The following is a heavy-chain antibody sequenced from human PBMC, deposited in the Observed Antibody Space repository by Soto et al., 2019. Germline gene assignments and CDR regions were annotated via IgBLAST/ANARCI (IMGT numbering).Heavy chain of an antibody. CDR1: GGSISSPHDY. CDR2: IYYSGST. Sequence: PSETLSLTWTVSGGSISSPHDYWAWLRQSPGRGLEWIASIYYSGSTYHNPSLKSRITISVDTSKNQFSLHLTSVTAADTAVYYCARHGLTAYMVYYFDFWGQGTLVTVSS. J-gene: IGHJ4*02. V-gene: IGHV4-39*01. D-gene: IGHD3-16*01. CDR3: ARHGLTAYMVYYFDF.